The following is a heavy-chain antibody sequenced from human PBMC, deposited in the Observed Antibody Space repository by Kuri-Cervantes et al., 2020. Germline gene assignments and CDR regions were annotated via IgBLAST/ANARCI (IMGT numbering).Heavy chain of an antibody. D-gene: IGHD5-24*01. CDR3: AKYGRWTNYYMDV. J-gene: IGHJ6*03. CDR1: GFTFSTYG. Sequence: GESLKISCAASGFTFSTYGMSWVRQAPGKGLEWVSGISGSGGSYYADSVKGRFTISRDNSKNTFYLHMNSLRAEDTAVYYCAKYGRWTNYYMDVWGKGTTVTVSS. CDR2: ISGSGGS. V-gene: IGHV3-23*01.